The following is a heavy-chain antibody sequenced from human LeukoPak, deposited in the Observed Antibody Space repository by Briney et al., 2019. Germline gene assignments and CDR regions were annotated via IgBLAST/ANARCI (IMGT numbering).Heavy chain of an antibody. J-gene: IGHJ3*02. CDR3: ARGAGYTSGWYGGDAADI. CDR1: GYTFSSYW. D-gene: IGHD6-19*01. V-gene: IGHV3-7*04. CDR2: IKEDGSEK. Sequence: GGCLRLSCAASGYTFSSYWMTWVRQAPGKGLEWVANIKEDGSEKYYVESLKGRFTISRDNAKNSLYLQMNSLRVDDTAIYYCARGAGYTSGWYGGDAADIWGQGTMVTVSP.